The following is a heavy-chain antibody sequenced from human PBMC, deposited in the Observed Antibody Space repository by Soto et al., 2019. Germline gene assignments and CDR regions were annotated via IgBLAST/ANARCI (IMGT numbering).Heavy chain of an antibody. CDR3: AREDTAMVDFDY. D-gene: IGHD5-18*01. J-gene: IGHJ4*02. CDR1: GGSISSGDYY. Sequence: SETLSITCTVSGGSISSGDYYWSWIRQPPGKGLEWIGYIYYSGSTYYNPSLKSRVTRSVDTSKNQFSLKLSSVTAADTAVYYCAREDTAMVDFDYWGQGTLVTVSS. CDR2: IYYSGST. V-gene: IGHV4-30-4*01.